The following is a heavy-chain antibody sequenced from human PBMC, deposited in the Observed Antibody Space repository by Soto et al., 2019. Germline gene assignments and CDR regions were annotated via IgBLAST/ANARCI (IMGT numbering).Heavy chain of an antibody. Sequence: QVQLVQSGAEVKKPGSSVKVSCKASGGTFSSYAISWVRQAPGQGLEWMGGIIPIFGTANYAQKFQGRVTITADKSTSTAYMELSSLRSEDTAVYYCARELAHIEAAHNWFDPWGQGTLVTVSS. CDR2: IIPIFGTA. D-gene: IGHD6-13*01. CDR1: GGTFSSYA. V-gene: IGHV1-69*06. J-gene: IGHJ5*02. CDR3: ARELAHIEAAHNWFDP.